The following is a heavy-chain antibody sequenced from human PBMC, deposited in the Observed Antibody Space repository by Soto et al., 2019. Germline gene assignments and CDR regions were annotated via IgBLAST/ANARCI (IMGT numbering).Heavy chain of an antibody. J-gene: IGHJ4*02. CDR3: ARVGVDTAMVSTFDY. CDR2: IYNSGST. D-gene: IGHD5-18*01. CDR1: GGTISSSSYY. V-gene: IGHV4-39*01. Sequence: SETLSLTCTVSGGTISSSSYYWGWIRQPPGKGLEWIGSIYNSGSTYYNPSLKSRVTISVDTSKNQFSLKLSSVTAADTAVYYCARVGVDTAMVSTFDYWGQGTLVTVSS.